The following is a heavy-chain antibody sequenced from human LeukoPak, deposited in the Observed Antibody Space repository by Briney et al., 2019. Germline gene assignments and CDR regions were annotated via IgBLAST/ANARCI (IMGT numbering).Heavy chain of an antibody. J-gene: IGHJ4*02. Sequence: PSETLSLTCAVYGGCFSGYYWSWIRQPPGKGLEWIGEINHSGSTNYNPSLKSRVTIPVDTSKNQFSLKLSSVTAADTAVYYCARGASGYCSSTSCYYFDYWGQGTLVTVSS. CDR1: GGCFSGYY. V-gene: IGHV4-34*01. D-gene: IGHD2-2*01. CDR2: INHSGST. CDR3: ARGASGYCSSTSCYYFDY.